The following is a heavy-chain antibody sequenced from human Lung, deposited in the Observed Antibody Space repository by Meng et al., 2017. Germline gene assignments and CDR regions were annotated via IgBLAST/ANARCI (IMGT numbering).Heavy chain of an antibody. CDR1: GYTFTSYA. Sequence: QGQLVQSGSKLKKPGASVKVSCKASGYTFTSYAMNWVRQAPGQGLEWMGWINTNTGNPTYAQGFTGRFVFSLDTSVSTAYLQISSLKAEDTAVYYCASGWFGELFGYFDLWGRGTLVTVSS. J-gene: IGHJ2*01. V-gene: IGHV7-4-1*02. D-gene: IGHD3-10*01. CDR2: INTNTGNP. CDR3: ASGWFGELFGYFDL.